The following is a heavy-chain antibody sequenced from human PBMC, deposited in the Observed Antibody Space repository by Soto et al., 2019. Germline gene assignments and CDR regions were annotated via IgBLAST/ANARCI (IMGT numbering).Heavy chain of an antibody. CDR2: IWYDGSNK. CDR3: AREYYYDSSGYRYPIKYYYYYGMDA. D-gene: IGHD3-22*01. V-gene: IGHV3-33*01. J-gene: IGHJ6*02. CDR1: GFTFSSYG. Sequence: PGGSLRLSCAASGFTFSSYGMHWVRQAPGKGLEWVAVIWYDGSNKYYADSVKGRFTISRDNSKNTLYLQMNSLRAEDTAVYYCAREYYYDSSGYRYPIKYYYYYGMDAWGQGTTVTVSS.